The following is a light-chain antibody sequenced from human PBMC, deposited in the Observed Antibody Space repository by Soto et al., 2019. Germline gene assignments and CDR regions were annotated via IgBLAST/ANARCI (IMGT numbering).Light chain of an antibody. J-gene: IGLJ2*01. Sequence: QSVLTQSPSASGTPGQRVTISCSGSSSNIGSNYVYWYQQLPGTAPKLLIYRNNQRPSGVPALFSGSKSGTSASLAISGLRSDDEADYYCAAWDDSLSGVVIGGGTKVTVL. V-gene: IGLV1-47*01. CDR3: AAWDDSLSGVV. CDR2: RNN. CDR1: SSNIGSNY.